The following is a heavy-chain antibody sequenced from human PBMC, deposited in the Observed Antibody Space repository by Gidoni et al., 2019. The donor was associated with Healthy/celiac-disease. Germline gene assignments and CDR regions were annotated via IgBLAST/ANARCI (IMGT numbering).Heavy chain of an antibody. Sequence: HVQPQQAGAGLLQPSETPSLTCPVYGGSFSGYYWSWIRQPPGKGLEWIGEINHSGSTNYNPSLKSRVTISVDTSKNQFSLKLSSVTAADTAVYYCARGRLYRHYYGSGSPFDYWGQGTLVTVSS. J-gene: IGHJ4*02. CDR1: GGSFSGYY. D-gene: IGHD3-10*01. V-gene: IGHV4-34*01. CDR2: INHSGST. CDR3: ARGRLYRHYYGSGSPFDY.